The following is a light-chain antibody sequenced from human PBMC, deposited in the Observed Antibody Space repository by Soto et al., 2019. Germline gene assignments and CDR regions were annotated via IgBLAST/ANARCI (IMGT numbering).Light chain of an antibody. J-gene: IGKJ4*01. CDR3: MQALQTPIT. Sequence: DIVMTQSPLSLSVTPGEPASISCRSSQSLLHSSGNNYLDWYLQKPGQSPQLLIYLGSNRAPGVPDRLSGSGSGTDFTLKISRVEAEDVGVYYCMQALQTPITFGGGTKVDIK. CDR2: LGS. CDR1: QSLLHSSGNNY. V-gene: IGKV2-28*01.